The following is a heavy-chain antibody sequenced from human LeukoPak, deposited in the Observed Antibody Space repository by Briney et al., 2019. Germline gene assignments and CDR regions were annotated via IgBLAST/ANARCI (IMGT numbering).Heavy chain of an antibody. CDR1: GFTFSDYY. CDR3: ARQSSWWFDP. CDR2: ISSSSSYT. Sequence: GGCLRLSCAASGFTFSDYYMSWIRQAPGKGLEWVSYISSSSSYTDYADSVKGRFTISRDNAKNSLYLQMNSLRAEDTAVYYCARQSSWWFDPWGQGTLVTVSS. J-gene: IGHJ5*02. V-gene: IGHV3-11*06. D-gene: IGHD2-2*01.